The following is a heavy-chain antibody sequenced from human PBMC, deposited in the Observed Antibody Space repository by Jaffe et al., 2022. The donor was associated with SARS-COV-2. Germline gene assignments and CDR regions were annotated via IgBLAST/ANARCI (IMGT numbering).Heavy chain of an antibody. V-gene: IGHV4-34*01. D-gene: IGHD2-2*01. CDR3: ARVGGKGGSTSGSGYYYYMDV. Sequence: QVQLQQWGAGLLKPSETLSLTCAVYGGSFSGYYWSWIRQPPGKGLEWIGEINHSGSTNYNPSLKSRVTISVDTSKNQFSLKLSSVTAADTAVYYCARVGGKGGSTSGSGYYYYMDVWGKGTTVTVSS. CDR2: INHSGST. CDR1: GGSFSGYY. J-gene: IGHJ6*03.